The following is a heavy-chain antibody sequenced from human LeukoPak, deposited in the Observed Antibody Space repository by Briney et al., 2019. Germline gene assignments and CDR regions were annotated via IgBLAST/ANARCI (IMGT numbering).Heavy chain of an antibody. V-gene: IGHV3-23*01. CDR1: GFTFSSYA. D-gene: IGHD2-15*01. CDR3: AKGGDIVVVVAATLHNWFDP. Sequence: GGSLRLSCAASGFTFSSYAMSWVRQAPGKGLEWVSAISGSGGSTYYADSVKGRFTISRDNSKNTLYPQMNSLRAEDTAVYYCAKGGDIVVVVAATLHNWFDPWGQGTLVTVSS. J-gene: IGHJ5*02. CDR2: ISGSGGST.